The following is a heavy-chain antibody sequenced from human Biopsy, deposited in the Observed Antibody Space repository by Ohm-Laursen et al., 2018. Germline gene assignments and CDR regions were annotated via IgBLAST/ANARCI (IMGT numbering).Heavy chain of an antibody. CDR2: MLHSGHS. CDR1: GDSIKNDA. D-gene: IGHD5/OR15-5a*01. Sequence: SDTLSLTCTVSGDSIKNDAWSWIRQFPGKGLEWLGYMLHSGHSDYNPSLERRLTLSIDASKNQISLNLSSATAADTAIYYCARHFESTAIFDYWGQGALITVSS. CDR3: ARHFESTAIFDY. J-gene: IGHJ4*02. V-gene: IGHV4-59*08.